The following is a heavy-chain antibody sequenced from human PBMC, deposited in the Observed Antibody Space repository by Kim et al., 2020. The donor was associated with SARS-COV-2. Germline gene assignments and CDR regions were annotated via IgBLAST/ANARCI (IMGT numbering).Heavy chain of an antibody. V-gene: IGHV3-30-3*01. CDR1: GFTFSSYA. Sequence: GGSLRLSCAASGFTFSSYAMHWVRQAPGKGLEWVAVISYDGSNKYYADSVKGLFTISRDNSKNTLYLQMNSLRAEDTAVYYCARGMSGRVSGYDNFDYWGQGTLVTVSS. CDR3: ARGMSGRVSGYDNFDY. J-gene: IGHJ4*02. D-gene: IGHD5-12*01. CDR2: ISYDGSNK.